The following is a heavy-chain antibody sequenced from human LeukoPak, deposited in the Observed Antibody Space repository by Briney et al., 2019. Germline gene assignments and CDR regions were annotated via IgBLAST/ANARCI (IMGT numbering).Heavy chain of an antibody. J-gene: IGHJ6*02. CDR3: ARDNYDILTGYVYGMDV. Sequence: ASVKVSCKASGYTFTSYDINWVRQATGQGLEWMGWMNPNSGNTGYAQKFQGRVTMTRNTSISTAYMELSSLRSEDTAVYYCARDNYDILTGYVYGMDVWGQGTTVTVSS. CDR1: GYTFTSYD. V-gene: IGHV1-8*01. D-gene: IGHD3-9*01. CDR2: MNPNSGNT.